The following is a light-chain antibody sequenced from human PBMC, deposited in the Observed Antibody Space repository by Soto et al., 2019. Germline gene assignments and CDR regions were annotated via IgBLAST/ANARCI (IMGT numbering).Light chain of an antibody. J-gene: IGKJ1*01. Sequence: DIQMNRSPFSLSASGGDRVTITCRSSRDIRNDLGWXQHKPGXAPHXXXDAXSSLQRGGPSRLSGSGSATEFTLTISTLQPDYFANYFFLQHTTDPPTFGQGTKVDIK. V-gene: IGKV1-17*01. CDR3: LQHTTDPPT. CDR2: AXS. CDR1: RDIRND.